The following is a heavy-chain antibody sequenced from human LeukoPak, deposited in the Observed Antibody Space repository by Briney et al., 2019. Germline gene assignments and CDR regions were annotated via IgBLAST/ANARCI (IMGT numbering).Heavy chain of an antibody. CDR3: ARTTVTTGGGWFDP. V-gene: IGHV1-18*01. J-gene: IGHJ5*02. D-gene: IGHD4-17*01. Sequence: ASVKVSCKASGCTFTSYGISWVRHAPGQGLEWMGWISAYNGNTNYAQKLQGRVTMTTDTSTSTAYMELRSLRSDDTAVYYCARTTVTTGGGWFDPWGQGTLVTVSS. CDR2: ISAYNGNT. CDR1: GCTFTSYG.